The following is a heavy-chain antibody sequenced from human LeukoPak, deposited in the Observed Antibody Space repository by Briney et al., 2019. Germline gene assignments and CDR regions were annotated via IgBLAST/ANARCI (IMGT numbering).Heavy chain of an antibody. D-gene: IGHD2-2*01. CDR1: GYTFTGYS. V-gene: IGHV1-2*02. Sequence: GPVKVSCKASGYTFTGYSMHWVRPAPGQGLEWMGWINPNSGVTNYAQKFQGRVTMTRDTSISTAYMELSSLRSDDTAVYYCARVGVEGASCYDYWGQGTLVTVSS. CDR2: INPNSGVT. CDR3: ARVGVEGASCYDY. J-gene: IGHJ4*02.